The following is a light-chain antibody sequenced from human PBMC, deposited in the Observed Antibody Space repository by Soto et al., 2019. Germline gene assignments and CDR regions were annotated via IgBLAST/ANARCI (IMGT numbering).Light chain of an antibody. J-gene: IGKJ1*01. CDR2: GAS. CDR1: ESVSTY. CDR3: HHSLNRPEE. V-gene: IGKV3-15*01. Sequence: ETVMTQSPATLSVSPGERVTLSCRASESVSTYLAWYQQKPGQAPRLLIYGASARATGIPASYSGSGSGKELTLVISNQQPEDVAQYHGHHSLNRPEEFGQGTKMEI.